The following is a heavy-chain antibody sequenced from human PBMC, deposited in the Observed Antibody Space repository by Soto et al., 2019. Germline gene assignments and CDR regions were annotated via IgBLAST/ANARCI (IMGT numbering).Heavy chain of an antibody. J-gene: IGHJ4*02. D-gene: IGHD4-17*01. CDR2: INQDGSER. V-gene: IGHV3-7*03. CDR1: GRTFRNDW. CDR3: AVYGYGVSAAAY. Sequence: EMQLVESGGGLVQPGGSLRLSCAGSGRTFRNDWLSWVRQGPGKGLGWVANINQDGSERYYVDSVRGRFTISRDNVENTLYLQLNSLRPEDTAVYYCAVYGYGVSAAAYWGQGTLVTVSS.